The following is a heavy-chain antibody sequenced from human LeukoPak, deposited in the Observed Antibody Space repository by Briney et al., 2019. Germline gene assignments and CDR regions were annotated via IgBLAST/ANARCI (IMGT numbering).Heavy chain of an antibody. CDR1: GFTFSSYS. Sequence: GGSLRLSCAASGFTFSSYSMNWVRQAPGKGLEWVSSISSSSSYIYYADSVKGRFTISRDNAKNSLYLQMNSLRAEDTAVYYCARDDFPRAFDIWGQGTMVTVSS. J-gene: IGHJ3*02. CDR3: ARDDFPRAFDI. CDR2: ISSSSSYI. D-gene: IGHD3/OR15-3a*01. V-gene: IGHV3-21*01.